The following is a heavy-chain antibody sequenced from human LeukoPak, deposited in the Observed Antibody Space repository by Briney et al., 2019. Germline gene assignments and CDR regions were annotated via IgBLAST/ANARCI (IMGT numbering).Heavy chain of an antibody. D-gene: IGHD3-10*01. CDR1: GGSFSGYY. CDR2: INHSGST. Sequence: SETLSLTCAVYGGSFSGYYWSWIRQPPGKGLEWIGEINHSGSTNYNPSLKSRVTISVDTSKNQFSLKLSSVTAADTAVYYCARSLYYGGAFDIWGQGTMVTVCS. J-gene: IGHJ3*02. V-gene: IGHV4-34*01. CDR3: ARSLYYGGAFDI.